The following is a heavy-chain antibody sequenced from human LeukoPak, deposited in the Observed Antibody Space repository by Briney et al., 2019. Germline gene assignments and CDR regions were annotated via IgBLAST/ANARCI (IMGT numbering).Heavy chain of an antibody. CDR3: ARDGGYVDYGGIDY. CDR2: INPNSGGT. V-gene: IGHV1-2*02. CDR1: GYTFNGYY. J-gene: IGHJ4*02. D-gene: IGHD4-17*01. Sequence: ASVKVSCKASGYTFNGYYMHWVRQAPGQGLDWMGWINPNSGGTNYAHKFQDRVTMTRDTSISTAYMELSRLRSDDTAVYYCARDGGYVDYGGIDYWGQGTLVTVSS.